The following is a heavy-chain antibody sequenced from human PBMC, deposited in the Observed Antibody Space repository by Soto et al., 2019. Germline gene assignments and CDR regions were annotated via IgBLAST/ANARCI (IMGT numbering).Heavy chain of an antibody. D-gene: IGHD4-17*01. J-gene: IGHJ5*02. Sequence: SETLSLTCTVSGGSIISGDYYWSWIRQPPGKGLEWIGYIYYSGSTYYNPSLKSRVTISVDTSKNQFSLKLSSVTAADTAVYYCARYGDYRGWFDPWGQGTLVTVSS. CDR1: GGSIISGDYY. CDR2: IYYSGST. CDR3: ARYGDYRGWFDP. V-gene: IGHV4-30-4*01.